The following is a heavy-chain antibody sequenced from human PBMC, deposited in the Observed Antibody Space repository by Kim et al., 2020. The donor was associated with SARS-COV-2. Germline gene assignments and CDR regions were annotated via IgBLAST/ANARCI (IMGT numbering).Heavy chain of an antibody. CDR2: MFHSGTT. V-gene: IGHV4-4*02. D-gene: IGHD6-19*01. Sequence: SETLSLTCTVSGVSITSATWWTWVRQPPGKGLEWIGEMFHSGTTNYNPPLKSRVTISVDKSKNHSSLHLTSVTAADAAVYYCSGSTGWYTLDYWGQGTL. J-gene: IGHJ4*02. CDR1: GVSITSATW. CDR3: SGSTGWYTLDY.